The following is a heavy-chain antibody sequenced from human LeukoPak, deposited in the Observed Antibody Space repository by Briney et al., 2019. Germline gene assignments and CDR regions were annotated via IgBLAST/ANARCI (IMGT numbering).Heavy chain of an antibody. CDR1: GYTFASFG. CDR2: INTHNGDT. J-gene: IGHJ4*02. D-gene: IGHD3-10*01. V-gene: IGHV1-18*01. Sequence: GASVKVSCKASGYTFASFGITWVRQAPGQGLEWMGWINTHNGDTNYAQKLQGRVTMTTDTSTSTAYMELRSLRSDDTAVYYCAREDGSGDFDYWGQGTLVTVSS. CDR3: AREDGSGDFDY.